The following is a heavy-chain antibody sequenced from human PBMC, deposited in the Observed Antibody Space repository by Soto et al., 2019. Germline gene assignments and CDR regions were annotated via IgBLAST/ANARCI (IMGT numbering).Heavy chain of an antibody. D-gene: IGHD3-22*01. CDR2: IYYSGST. CDR3: ASQPITVIVGPGGFDP. Sequence: SETLSLTCTVSGGSISSGGYYWSWIRQHPGKGLEWIGYIYYSGSTYYNPSLKSRVTISVDTSKNQFSLKLSSVTAADTAVYYCASQPITVIVGPGGFDPWGQGTMVTV. V-gene: IGHV4-31*03. CDR1: GGSISSGGYY. J-gene: IGHJ5*02.